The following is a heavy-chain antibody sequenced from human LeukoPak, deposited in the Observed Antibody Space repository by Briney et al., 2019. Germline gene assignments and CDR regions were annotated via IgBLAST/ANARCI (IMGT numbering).Heavy chain of an antibody. CDR1: GGSISSYY. CDR2: IYYSGST. V-gene: IGHV4-59*01. D-gene: IGHD2-21*02. Sequence: KPSETLSLTCTVSGGSISSYYWSWIRQPPGKGLEWIGYIYYSGSTNYNPSLKSRVTISVDTSKNQFSLKLSSVTAADTAVYYCARSIYCGGDCYSNWFDPWGQGTLVTVSS. J-gene: IGHJ5*02. CDR3: ARSIYCGGDCYSNWFDP.